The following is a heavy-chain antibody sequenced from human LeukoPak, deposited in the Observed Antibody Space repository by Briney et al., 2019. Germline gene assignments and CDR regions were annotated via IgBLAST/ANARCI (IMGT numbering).Heavy chain of an antibody. CDR1: GFTFSSYE. CDR3: ARLYSRMGPFDY. CDR2: ISSSGSTI. J-gene: IGHJ4*02. Sequence: GGSLRLSCAASGFTFSSYEMNWVRQAPGKGLEWVSYISSSGSTIYYTDSVKGRFTISRDNAKNSLYLQMNSLRAEDTAVYYCARLYSRMGPFDYWGQGTLVTVSS. D-gene: IGHD5-18*01. V-gene: IGHV3-48*03.